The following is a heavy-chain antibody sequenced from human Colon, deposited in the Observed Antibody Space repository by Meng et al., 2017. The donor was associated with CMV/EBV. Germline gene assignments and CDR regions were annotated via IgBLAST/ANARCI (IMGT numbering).Heavy chain of an antibody. CDR2: ISSSSSNI. D-gene: IGHD3-22*01. CDR3: ARDSSGYYHFDY. J-gene: IGHJ4*02. V-gene: IGHV3-21*01. CDR1: GFTFRSYS. Sequence: GGSLRLSCAASGFTFRSYSMNWVRQAPGKGLEWVSSISSSSSNIYHADSVKGRFTFSRDNAKNSLYLQMNSLRAEDTAVYYCARDSSGYYHFDYWGQGTLVTVSS.